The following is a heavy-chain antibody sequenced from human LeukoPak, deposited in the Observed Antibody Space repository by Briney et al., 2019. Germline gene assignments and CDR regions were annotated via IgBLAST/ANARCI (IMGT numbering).Heavy chain of an antibody. CDR2: IYHSGST. J-gene: IGHJ6*03. V-gene: IGHV4-30-2*01. CDR3: ARVCSSTLYYYYYMDV. CDR1: GGSISSGGYA. D-gene: IGHD2-2*01. Sequence: SSQTLSLTCAVSGGSISSGGYAWSWIRQPPGKGLEWIGYIYHSGSTYYNPSLKSRVTISVDRSKNQFSLKLSSVTAADTAVYYCARVCSSTLYYYYYMDVWGKGTTVTVSS.